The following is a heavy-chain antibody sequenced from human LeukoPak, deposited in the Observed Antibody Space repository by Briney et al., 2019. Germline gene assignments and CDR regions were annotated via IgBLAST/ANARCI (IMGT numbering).Heavy chain of an antibody. J-gene: IGHJ6*03. D-gene: IGHD6-6*01. Sequence: TGGSLRLSCVASGFTFSEHYMTWIRQAPGKGLEWVSYISNCGRTIYYADSVKGRFTISRGNAENSLYLQMNSLRVEDTAVYYCARVIATRPHYHYYMDVWGKGTTVTVSS. CDR1: GFTFSEHY. CDR3: ARVIATRPHYHYYMDV. V-gene: IGHV3-11*04. CDR2: ISNCGRTI.